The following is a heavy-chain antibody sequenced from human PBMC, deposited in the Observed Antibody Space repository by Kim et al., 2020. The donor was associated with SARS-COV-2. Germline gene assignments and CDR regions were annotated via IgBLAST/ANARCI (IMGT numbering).Heavy chain of an antibody. CDR3: AKGHVAC. V-gene: IGHV3-23*01. Sequence: GITSYTESVQGRFTISRDNSKHTLYLQMNNLRPEATAVYYCAKGHVACWGQGTQVTVSS. J-gene: IGHJ4*02. D-gene: IGHD5-12*01. CDR2: GIT.